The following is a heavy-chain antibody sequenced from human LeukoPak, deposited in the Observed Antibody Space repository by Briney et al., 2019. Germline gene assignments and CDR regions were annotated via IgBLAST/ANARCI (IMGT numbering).Heavy chain of an antibody. CDR3: ARYRHLYY. CDR1: GFTFSGSW. V-gene: IGHV3-7*01. J-gene: IGHJ4*02. CDR2: INQDGGEK. D-gene: IGHD3-16*01. Sequence: GGSLRLSCAASGFTFSGSWMSWVHQAPGKGLEWVASINQDGGEKYSLDSVKGRFTISRDNTKSSLYLQMNSLRAEDTAMYYCARYRHLYYWGQGTLVTVSS.